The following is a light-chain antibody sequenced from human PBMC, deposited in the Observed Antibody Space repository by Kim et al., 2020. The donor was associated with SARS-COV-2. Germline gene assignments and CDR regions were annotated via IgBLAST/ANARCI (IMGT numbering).Light chain of an antibody. J-gene: IGKJ2*01. Sequence: DIQMTQSPPSLSASVGDRVTITCRASQSITTYLNWYQLKPGKAPKLVIYAASSLQSGVPSRFSGSGSGTDFTLTISSLQPEDFATYYCQQSYSTPYTFGQGTKLEIK. CDR3: QQSYSTPYT. CDR1: QSITTY. CDR2: AAS. V-gene: IGKV1-39*01.